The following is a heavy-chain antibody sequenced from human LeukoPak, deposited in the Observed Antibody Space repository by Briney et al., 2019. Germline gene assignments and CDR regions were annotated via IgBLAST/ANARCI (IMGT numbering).Heavy chain of an antibody. Sequence: ASVKVSCKASGYTFSSYYIHWVRQAPGQGLEWMGIINPSGGSTSYAQKFQGRVTMTRDMSTSTVYMELSSLRSEDTAVYYCARVRDYGSGSYVIDYWGQGTLVTVSS. D-gene: IGHD3-10*01. V-gene: IGHV1-46*01. CDR2: INPSGGST. J-gene: IGHJ4*02. CDR1: GYTFSSYY. CDR3: ARVRDYGSGSYVIDY.